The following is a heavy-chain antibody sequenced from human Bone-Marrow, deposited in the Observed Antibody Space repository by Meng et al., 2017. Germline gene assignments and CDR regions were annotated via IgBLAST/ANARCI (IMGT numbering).Heavy chain of an antibody. CDR3: ARFGGHYYDSSGYYKHY. D-gene: IGHD3-22*01. CDR2: IYYSGST. J-gene: IGHJ4*02. Sequence: QVQREDSGPGLVKPSETLSLTCTVSGGSISSYYWSWIRQPPGKGLEWIGYIYYSGSTNYNPSLKSRVTISVDTSKNQFSLKLSSVTAADTAVYYCARFGGHYYDSSGYYKHYWGQGTLVTVSS. V-gene: IGHV4-59*01. CDR1: GGSISSYY.